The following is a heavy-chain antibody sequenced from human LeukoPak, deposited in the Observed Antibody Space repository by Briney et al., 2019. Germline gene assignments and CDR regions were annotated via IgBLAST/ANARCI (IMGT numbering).Heavy chain of an antibody. Sequence: PSETLSLTCAVSGGSVSSHRYYWGWLRQPPGKGLEWIGSVYYSGSTYYDPSLKSRVTISVDTSMNQFSLKLSSVTAADTAAYYCARFQRPSVGSGNYYFDYWGQGTLVTVSS. CDR1: GGSVSSHRYY. V-gene: IGHV4-39*01. D-gene: IGHD1-26*01. J-gene: IGHJ4*02. CDR2: VYYSGST. CDR3: ARFQRPSVGSGNYYFDY.